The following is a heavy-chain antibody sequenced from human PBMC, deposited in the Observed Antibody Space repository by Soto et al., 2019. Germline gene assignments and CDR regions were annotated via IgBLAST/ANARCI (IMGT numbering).Heavy chain of an antibody. V-gene: IGHV1-18*01. J-gene: IGHJ5*02. CDR2: ISAYNGNT. Sequence: QVQLVQSGAEVKKPGASVKVSCKASGYTFTTYGISWVRQAPGQGLEWLGCISAYNGNTNYAQKLQGRVTMTTDTSTSTAYMERRSLRSDDSAVYYCARDKGAYCGGDCYSTWFDPWGQGTLVTVSS. CDR1: GYTFTTYG. D-gene: IGHD2-21*02. CDR3: ARDKGAYCGGDCYSTWFDP.